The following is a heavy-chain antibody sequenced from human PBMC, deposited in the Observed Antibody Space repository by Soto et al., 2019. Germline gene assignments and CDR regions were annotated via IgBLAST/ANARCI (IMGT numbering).Heavy chain of an antibody. V-gene: IGHV4-34*01. CDR2: INHSGST. Sequence: KPSETLSLTCAVYGGSFSGYYWSWIRQPPGKGLEWIGEINHSGSTNYNPSLKSRVTISVDTSKNQFSLKLSSVTAADTAVYYCARVGCSGGSCYSVDYWGQGTLVTVSS. J-gene: IGHJ4*02. CDR3: ARVGCSGGSCYSVDY. D-gene: IGHD2-15*01. CDR1: GGSFSGYY.